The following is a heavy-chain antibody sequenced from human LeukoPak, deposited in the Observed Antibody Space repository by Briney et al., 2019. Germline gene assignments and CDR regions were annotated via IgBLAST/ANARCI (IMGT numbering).Heavy chain of an antibody. V-gene: IGHV3-53*01. J-gene: IGHJ4*02. CDR1: GFTVSSNY. CDR3: ARGPLYYDILTGYTGYYFGY. D-gene: IGHD3-9*01. CDR2: IYSGGST. Sequence: GGSLRLSCAASGFTVSSNYMSWVRQAPGKGLEWVSVIYSGGSTYYADSVKGRFTISRDNSKNTLYLQMNSLRAEDTAVYYCARGPLYYDILTGYTGYYFGYWGQGTLVTVSS.